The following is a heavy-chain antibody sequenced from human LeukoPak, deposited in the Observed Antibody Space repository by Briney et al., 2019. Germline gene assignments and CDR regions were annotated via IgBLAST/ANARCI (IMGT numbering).Heavy chain of an antibody. J-gene: IGHJ4*02. D-gene: IGHD4-17*01. V-gene: IGHV4-59*12. CDR3: ARSRYGDIDY. CDR2: IYYSGST. Sequence: SETLSLTCTVSGGSISSYYWSWIRQPPGKGLEWIGYIYYSGSTNYNPSLKSRVTISVDTSKNQFSLKLSSVTAADTAVYYCARSRYGDIDYWGQGTLVTVSS. CDR1: GGSISSYY.